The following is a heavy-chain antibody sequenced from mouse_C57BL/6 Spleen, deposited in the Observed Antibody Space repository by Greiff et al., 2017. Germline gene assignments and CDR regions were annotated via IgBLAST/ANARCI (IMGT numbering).Heavy chain of an antibody. CDR3: TTYYYGSDY. CDR1: GFNIKDYY. Sequence: VHVKQSGAELVRPGASVKLSCTASGFNIKDYYMHWVKQRPEPGLEWIGRIDPEDGDTEYAPKFQGKATMTADTSSNTAYLQLSRLTSEDTAVYYCTTYYYGSDYWGQGTTLTVAS. D-gene: IGHD1-1*01. CDR2: IDPEDGDT. V-gene: IGHV14-1*01. J-gene: IGHJ2*01.